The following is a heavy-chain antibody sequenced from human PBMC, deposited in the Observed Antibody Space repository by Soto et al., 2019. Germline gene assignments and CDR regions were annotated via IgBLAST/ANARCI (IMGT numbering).Heavy chain of an antibody. Sequence: PSETLSLTCTVSGGSISSYYWSWIRQPPGKGLEWIGYIYYSGSTNYNPSLKSRVTISVDTSKNQFSLKLSSVTAADTAVYYCARAGNCTNGVCSAYYYYYGMDVWGQGTTVTVSS. CDR3: ARAGNCTNGVCSAYYYYYGMDV. J-gene: IGHJ6*02. CDR2: IYYSGST. V-gene: IGHV4-59*01. D-gene: IGHD2-8*01. CDR1: GGSISSYY.